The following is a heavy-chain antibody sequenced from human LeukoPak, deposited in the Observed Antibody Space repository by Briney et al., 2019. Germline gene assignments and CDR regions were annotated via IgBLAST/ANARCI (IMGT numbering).Heavy chain of an antibody. CDR1: GGTFSSYA. CDR3: ARDRIVGATRHCYMDV. V-gene: IGHV1-69*04. Sequence: GASVKVSCKASGGTFSSYAISWVRQAPGQGLEWMGRIIPILGIANYAQKFQGRVTITADKSASTAYMELSSLRSDDTAVYYCARDRIVGATRHCYMDVWGKGTTVTVSS. CDR2: IIPILGIA. D-gene: IGHD1-26*01. J-gene: IGHJ6*03.